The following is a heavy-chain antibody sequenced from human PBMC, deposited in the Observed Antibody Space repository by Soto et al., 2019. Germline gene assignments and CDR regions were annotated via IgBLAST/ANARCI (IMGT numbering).Heavy chain of an antibody. CDR2: INHSVST. D-gene: IGHD3-3*01. CDR1: GGSFSGYY. Sequence: PSETLSLTCAVYGGSFSGYYWSWIRQPPGKGLEWIGEINHSVSTNYNPSLKSRVTISVDTSKNQFSLKLSSVTAADTAVYYCAERRERYYDFWSARAPSWFDPWGQGTLVTFSS. J-gene: IGHJ5*02. CDR3: AERRERYYDFWSARAPSWFDP. V-gene: IGHV4-34*01.